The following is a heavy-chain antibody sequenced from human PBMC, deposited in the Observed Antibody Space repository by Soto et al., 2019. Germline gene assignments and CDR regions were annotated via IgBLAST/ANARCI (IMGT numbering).Heavy chain of an antibody. CDR1: GFTFSSDA. D-gene: IGHD6-19*01. CDR2: ISSTGSYT. V-gene: IGHV3-21*01. J-gene: IGHJ4*02. Sequence: SGGSLRLSCAASGFTFSSDAMNWVRQTQEKGLEWVSSISSTGSYTHYSDSVKGRFTISRDNGNNSLFLQMNSLRAEDTATYYCARDLALAGNYWGPGGLVTVSS. CDR3: ARDLALAGNY.